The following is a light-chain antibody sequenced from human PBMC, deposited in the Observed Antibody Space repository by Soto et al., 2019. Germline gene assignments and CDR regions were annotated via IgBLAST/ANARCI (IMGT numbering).Light chain of an antibody. CDR2: DTS. V-gene: IGKV3-15*01. J-gene: IGKJ5*01. Sequence: EIVMTQSPATLSVSPGERAALSCRASQSVSSKLAWYRQRPGQAPRLVIYDTSTRATGVPARFSGSGSGTEFTLTSSSLKSEDFGVYYCQQYNDWFSITFGQGTRLEIK. CDR3: QQYNDWFSIT. CDR1: QSVSSK.